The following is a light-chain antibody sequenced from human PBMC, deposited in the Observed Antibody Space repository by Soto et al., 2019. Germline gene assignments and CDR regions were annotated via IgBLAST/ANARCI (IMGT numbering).Light chain of an antibody. Sequence: QSALTQPASLSGSPGQSITISCTGTSRDVGGYNYVSWYQQHPGKAPKLMIYDVSNRPSGVSNRFSGSKSGNTASLTISGLQAEDEADYYCSSYTSSSPYVFGTGTKVTVL. CDR1: SRDVGGYNY. J-gene: IGLJ1*01. CDR2: DVS. CDR3: SSYTSSSPYV. V-gene: IGLV2-14*01.